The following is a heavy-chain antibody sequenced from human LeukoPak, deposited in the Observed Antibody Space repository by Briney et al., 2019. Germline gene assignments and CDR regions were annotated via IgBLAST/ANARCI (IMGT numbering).Heavy chain of an antibody. CDR3: AKDRGYGSGSDFDY. CDR2: IRYDGSNK. V-gene: IGHV3-30*02. Sequence: WGSLRLSCAASGFTFSSYCMHWVRQAPGKGLEWVAFIRYDGSNKYYADSVKGRFTISRDNSKNTLYLQMNSLRAEHTAVYYCAKDRGYGSGSDFDYWGQGTLVTVSS. J-gene: IGHJ4*02. CDR1: GFTFSSYC. D-gene: IGHD3-10*01.